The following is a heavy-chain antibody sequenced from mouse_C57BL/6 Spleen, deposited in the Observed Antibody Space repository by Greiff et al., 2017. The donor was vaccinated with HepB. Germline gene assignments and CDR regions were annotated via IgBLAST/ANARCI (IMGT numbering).Heavy chain of an antibody. V-gene: IGHV7-3*01. J-gene: IGHJ1*03. D-gene: IGHD2-3*01. CDR1: GFTFTDYY. Sequence: EVHLVESGGGLVQPGGSLSLSCAASGFTFTDYYMSWVRQPPGKALEWLGFIRNKANGYTTEYSASVKGRFTISRDNSQSILYLQMNALRAEDSATYYCARYGPILYDGYSWYFDVWGTGTTVTVSS. CDR3: ARYGPILYDGYSWYFDV. CDR2: IRNKANGYTT.